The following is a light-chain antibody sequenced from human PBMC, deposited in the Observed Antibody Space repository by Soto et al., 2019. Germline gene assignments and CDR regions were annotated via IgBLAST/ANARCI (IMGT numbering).Light chain of an antibody. J-gene: IGKJ3*01. CDR2: GAS. CDR3: QQFASSPGFT. CDR1: QSINSRY. Sequence: EIVLTQSPGTLSLSPGERATLSCRASQSINSRYLAWYQQKPGQAPRLLIYGASSRASGIPDRFSGSGSGTDFTLTISRLEPEDFAVYYCQQFASSPGFTFGPGTIVDIK. V-gene: IGKV3-20*01.